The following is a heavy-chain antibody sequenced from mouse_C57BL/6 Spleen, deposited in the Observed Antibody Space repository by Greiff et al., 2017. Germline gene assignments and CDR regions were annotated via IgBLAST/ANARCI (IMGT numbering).Heavy chain of an antibody. V-gene: IGHV5-17*01. J-gene: IGHJ4*01. Sequence: EVQVVESGGGLVKPGGSLKLSCAASGFTFSDYGMHWVRQAPEKGLEWVAYISSGSSTIYYADTVKGRFTISRDNAKNTLFLQMPSLRSEDTAMYYRARRQASYDYAMDYWGQGTSVTVSS. D-gene: IGHD2-10*01. CDR3: ARRQASYDYAMDY. CDR2: ISSGSSTI. CDR1: GFTFSDYG.